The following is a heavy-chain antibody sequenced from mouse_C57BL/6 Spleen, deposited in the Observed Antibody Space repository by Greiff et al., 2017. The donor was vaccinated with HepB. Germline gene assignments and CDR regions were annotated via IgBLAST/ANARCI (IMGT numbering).Heavy chain of an antibody. CDR2: IYPSDSET. Sequence: QVQLQQPGAELVRPGTSVKLSCKASGYTFTSYWMHWVKQRPGQGLEWIGNIYPSDSETHYNQKFKDKATLTVDKSSSTAYMQLSSLTSEDSAVYYCARHYSKDHYFDYWGQGTTLTVSS. J-gene: IGHJ2*01. D-gene: IGHD2-5*01. V-gene: IGHV1-61*01. CDR1: GYTFTSYW. CDR3: ARHYSKDHYFDY.